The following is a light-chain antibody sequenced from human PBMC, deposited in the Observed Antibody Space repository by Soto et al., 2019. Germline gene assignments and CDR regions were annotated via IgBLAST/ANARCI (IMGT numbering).Light chain of an antibody. CDR2: AAS. V-gene: IGKV1-39*01. Sequence: DIQMTQSPSSLSASVGNRVTLTCRASHDISRYLNWYQQKPGRAPKPLIYAASSLQSGVPSRFSGSGSGTDFTLTINGLQPEDFATYYCQQTVSFPRTFGQGTKLEIK. CDR3: QQTVSFPRT. CDR1: HDISRY. J-gene: IGKJ2*01.